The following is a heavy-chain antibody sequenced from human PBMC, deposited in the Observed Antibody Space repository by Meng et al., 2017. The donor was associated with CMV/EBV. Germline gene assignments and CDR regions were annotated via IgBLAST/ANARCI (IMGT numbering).Heavy chain of an antibody. Sequence: SETLSLTCTVSGGSISSSSYYWGWIRQPPGKGLEWIGSIYYSGSTYYNPSLKSRVTISVDTSKNQFSLKLSSVTAADTAVYYCARDLFELAPPHCSSTSCHNEGYYYYGMDVWGQGTTVTVSS. V-gene: IGHV4-39*02. D-gene: IGHD2-2*01. CDR3: ARDLFELAPPHCSSTSCHNEGYYYYGMDV. CDR1: GGSISSSSYY. CDR2: IYYSGST. J-gene: IGHJ6*02.